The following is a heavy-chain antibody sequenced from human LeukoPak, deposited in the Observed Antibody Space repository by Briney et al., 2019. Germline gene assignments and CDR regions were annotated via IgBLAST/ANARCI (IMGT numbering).Heavy chain of an antibody. V-gene: IGHV4-59*01. CDR2: IYYSGST. CDR3: ARGAGWYNY. CDR1: GGSISSYY. Sequence: SETLSLTCTVSGGSISSYYWSWIRQPPGKGLEWIGYIYYSGSTNYNPSLMSRVTISLDTSKKEFSLKLRSVTAADTAVYYCARGAGWYNYWGQGILVTVSS. D-gene: IGHD6-19*01. J-gene: IGHJ4*02.